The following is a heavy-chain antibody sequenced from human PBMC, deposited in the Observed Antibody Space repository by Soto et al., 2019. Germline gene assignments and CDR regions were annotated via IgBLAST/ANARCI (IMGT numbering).Heavy chain of an antibody. V-gene: IGHV1-3*01. J-gene: IGHJ3*02. CDR2: IHAGNGYT. CDR3: ATVHHSGYDFTSAIEI. CDR1: GYTFDNYA. Sequence: QVQLVQSGAQVKKPGASVKVSCKASGYTFDNYALHWVRQAPGRRLEWMGWIHAGNGYTKYSQSFQGRVTITKATSGLTAHLAPSSLTSKEPAVYYCATVHHSGYDFTSAIEIPGQGTLVTVSS. D-gene: IGHD5-12*01.